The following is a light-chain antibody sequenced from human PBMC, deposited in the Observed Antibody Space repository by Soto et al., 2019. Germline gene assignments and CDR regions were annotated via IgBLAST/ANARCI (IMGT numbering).Light chain of an antibody. CDR2: AAS. CDR1: QSISSY. J-gene: IGKJ1*01. Sequence: DIQMTQSPSSLSASVGDRVTITCRASQSISSYLNWYQQKPGKAPKLLIYAASSLQSGVPSRFSGSGSGTDFTLTISSLQREDFATYYCQHSYSTPLTFGQGTKVDIK. CDR3: QHSYSTPLT. V-gene: IGKV1-39*01.